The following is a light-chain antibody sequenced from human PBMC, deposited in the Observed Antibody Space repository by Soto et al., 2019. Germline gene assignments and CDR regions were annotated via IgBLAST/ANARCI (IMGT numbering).Light chain of an antibody. CDR3: CSFASSSPYV. Sequence: QSVLAQPRSVSGSPGQSVTISCAGTSSDVGGYNYVSWYQQHPGKAPKLTIYDVSKRPSGVPDRFSGSKSGNTASLTISGLQAEDEADYYCCSFASSSPYVFGTGTKVTVL. V-gene: IGLV2-11*01. CDR2: DVS. CDR1: SSDVGGYNY. J-gene: IGLJ1*01.